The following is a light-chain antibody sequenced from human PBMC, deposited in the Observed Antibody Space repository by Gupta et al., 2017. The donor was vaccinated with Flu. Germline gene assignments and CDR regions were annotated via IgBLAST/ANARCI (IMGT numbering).Light chain of an antibody. CDR2: DAS. V-gene: IGKV3-15*01. Sequence: EIMMTQSPATLSVSPGERVTLSCRASHTVSINVAWFQQKPGQAPRLLVSDASIRATGIPARFSGNGSGTEFTLTVNSLQSEDIATYYCQQFDFWPWTFGQGTKLEIK. J-gene: IGKJ1*01. CDR1: HTVSIN. CDR3: QQFDFWPWT.